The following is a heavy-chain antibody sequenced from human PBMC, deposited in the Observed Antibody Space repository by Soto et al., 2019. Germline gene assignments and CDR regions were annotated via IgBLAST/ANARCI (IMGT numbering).Heavy chain of an antibody. Sequence: QVQLVQSGAEVKKPGASVKVSCKASGYTVTSYVISWVRQAPGQGLEWMGWISAYNGNTNYAQKLQGRVTMTTDTSTSTAYMELRSLRSDDTAVYYCARDQRGEDIVLVPAATPSYYYYGMDVWGQGTTVTVSS. CDR1: GYTVTSYV. J-gene: IGHJ6*02. D-gene: IGHD2-2*01. CDR3: ARDQRGEDIVLVPAATPSYYYYGMDV. V-gene: IGHV1-18*01. CDR2: ISAYNGNT.